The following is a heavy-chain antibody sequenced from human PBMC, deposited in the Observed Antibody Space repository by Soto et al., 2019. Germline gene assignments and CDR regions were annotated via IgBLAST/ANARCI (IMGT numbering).Heavy chain of an antibody. J-gene: IGHJ5*02. V-gene: IGHV4-30-4*01. CDR1: GGSISSGDYY. D-gene: IGHD2-2*01. Sequence: QVQLQESGPGLVKPSQTLSLTCTVSGGSISSGDYYWSWIRQPPGKGLEWIGYIYYSGSTYYNPSLKSRVTISVDTSKNQFSLKLSSVTAADTAVYYCAREKDCSSPSCSPWFDPWGQGTLVTVSS. CDR2: IYYSGST. CDR3: AREKDCSSPSCSPWFDP.